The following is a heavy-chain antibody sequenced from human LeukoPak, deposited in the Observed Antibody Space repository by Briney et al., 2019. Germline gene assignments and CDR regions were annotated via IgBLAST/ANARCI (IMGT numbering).Heavy chain of an antibody. Sequence: PSETLSLTCAVYGGSFSGYYWSWIRQPPGKGLEWIGEINHSGSTNYNPSLKSRVTISVDTSKNQFSLKLSSVTAADTAVYYCARGGGVLLWFGEQNIDYWGQGTLVTVSS. CDR3: ARGGGVLLWFGEQNIDY. V-gene: IGHV4-34*01. CDR1: GGSFSGYY. D-gene: IGHD3-10*01. J-gene: IGHJ4*02. CDR2: INHSGST.